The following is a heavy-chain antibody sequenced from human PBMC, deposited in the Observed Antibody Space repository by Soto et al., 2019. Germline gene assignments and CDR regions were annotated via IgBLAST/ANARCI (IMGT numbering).Heavy chain of an antibody. D-gene: IGHD3-22*01. CDR2: ISGSGGRR. V-gene: IGHV3-23*01. Sequence: ASSGFTFNSYALNWVRQAPGKGLEWVSSISGSGGRRDYADSVKGQFAVSRDNSKNTVYLQMNSLRAEDTAVYYCAKDGLKSYYDNSGHFQHWGQGTLVTVSS. J-gene: IGHJ1*01. CDR3: AKDGLKSYYDNSGHFQH. CDR1: GFTFNSYA.